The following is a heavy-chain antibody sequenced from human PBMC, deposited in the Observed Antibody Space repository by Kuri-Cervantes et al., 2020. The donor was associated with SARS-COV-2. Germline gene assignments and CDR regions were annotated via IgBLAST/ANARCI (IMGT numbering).Heavy chain of an antibody. J-gene: IGHJ6*02. D-gene: IGHD3-9*01. CDR1: GFTFSSYS. CDR2: ISSSSSYI. CDR3: AGDPTAGRLRYFDWFSSGPSNYYGMDV. V-gene: IGHV3-21*01. Sequence: GGSLRLSCAASGFTFSSYSMNWVRQAPGKGLEWVSSISSSSSYIYYADSVKGRFTISRDNAKNSLYLQMNSLRAEDTAVYYCAGDPTAGRLRYFDWFSSGPSNYYGMDVWGQGTTVTVSS.